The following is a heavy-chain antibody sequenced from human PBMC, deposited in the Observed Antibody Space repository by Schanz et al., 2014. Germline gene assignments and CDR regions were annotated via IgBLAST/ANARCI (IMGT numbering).Heavy chain of an antibody. CDR2: IYSGDNT. J-gene: IGHJ4*02. CDR1: GFTVSNHY. Sequence: EMQLVESGGGLVQPGGSLRLSCAASGFTVSNHYMSWVRQAPGKGLEWVLLIYSGDNTYYADSVKDRFTISGDNSKNTLYLQMNSLRPEDTAVYYCARGIESSSWYAFDYWGQGTLVTVSS. V-gene: IGHV3-66*01. D-gene: IGHD6-13*01. CDR3: ARGIESSSWYAFDY.